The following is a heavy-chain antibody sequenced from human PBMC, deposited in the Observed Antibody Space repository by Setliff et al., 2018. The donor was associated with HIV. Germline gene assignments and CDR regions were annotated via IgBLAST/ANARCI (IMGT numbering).Heavy chain of an antibody. D-gene: IGHD3-22*01. CDR2: MNPDSRNT. CDR3: ARARTEYYDRRRRSHYYIDV. CDR1: GYTFSNYD. J-gene: IGHJ6*03. V-gene: IGHV1-8*02. Sequence: GASVKVSCKPSGYTFSNYDINWVRQAAGQGLEWMGWMNPDSRNTGYAQRFEGRVTLTWDTSISTAYLELNHLKSDDTAVYYCARARTEYYDRRRRSHYYIDVWARGATVTVSS.